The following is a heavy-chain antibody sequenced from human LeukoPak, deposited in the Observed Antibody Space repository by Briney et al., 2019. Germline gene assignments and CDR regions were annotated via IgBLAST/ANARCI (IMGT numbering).Heavy chain of an antibody. J-gene: IGHJ4*02. CDR2: ISGSGGGT. V-gene: IGHV3-23*01. CDR1: GFTFSSYA. CDR3: AKAEGITMIVVVITPFDY. D-gene: IGHD3-22*01. Sequence: GGSLRLSCAASGFTFSSYAMSWVRQAPGKGLECVSAISGSGGGTYYADSVKGRFTISRNNSKNTLYLQMNSLRAEDTAVYYCAKAEGITMIVVVITPFDYWGQGSLVTVSS.